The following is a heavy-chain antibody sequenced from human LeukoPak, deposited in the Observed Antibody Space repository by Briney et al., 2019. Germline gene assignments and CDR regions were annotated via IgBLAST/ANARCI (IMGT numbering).Heavy chain of an antibody. CDR3: ARDPAAGTWGYYNWFDP. CDR1: GYTFTGYY. Sequence: GASVKVSCKASGYTFTGYYMHWVRQAPGQGLEWMGWINPNSGGTNYAQKFQGRVTMTRDTSISTAYMELSRLRSDDMAVYYCARDPAAGTWGYYNWFDPWGQGTLVTVSS. J-gene: IGHJ5*02. V-gene: IGHV1-2*02. D-gene: IGHD6-13*01. CDR2: INPNSGGT.